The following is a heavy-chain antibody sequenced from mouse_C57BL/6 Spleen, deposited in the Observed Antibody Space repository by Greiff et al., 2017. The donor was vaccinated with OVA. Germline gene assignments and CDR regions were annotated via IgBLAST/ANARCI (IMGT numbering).Heavy chain of an antibody. Sequence: QVQLRQPGAELVKPGASVKLSCKASGYTFTSYWMHWVKQRSGQGLEWIGMIHPNSGSTNYNEKFKSKATLTVDKSSSTAYMQLSSLTSEDSAVYYCAREDYYGSSYAWFAYWGQGTLVTVSA. V-gene: IGHV1-64*01. D-gene: IGHD1-1*01. CDR2: IHPNSGST. CDR3: AREDYYGSSYAWFAY. J-gene: IGHJ3*01. CDR1: GYTFTSYW.